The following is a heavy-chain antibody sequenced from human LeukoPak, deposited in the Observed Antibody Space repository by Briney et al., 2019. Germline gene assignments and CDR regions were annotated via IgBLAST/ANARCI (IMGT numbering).Heavy chain of an antibody. CDR1: EFTFSSYN. J-gene: IGHJ4*02. CDR2: ISYDGSNK. V-gene: IGHV3-30-3*01. D-gene: IGHD3-22*01. CDR3: ARESHYYDSSGYSIDY. Sequence: GGSLRLSCAASEFTFSSYNMDWVRQAPGKGLEWVAVISYDGSNKYYADSVKGRFTISRDNSKNTLYLQMNSLRAEDTAVCYCARESHYYDSSGYSIDYWGQGTLVTVSS.